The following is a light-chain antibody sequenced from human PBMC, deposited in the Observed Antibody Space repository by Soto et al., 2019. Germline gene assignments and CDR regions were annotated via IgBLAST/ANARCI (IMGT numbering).Light chain of an antibody. V-gene: IGKV1-5*01. CDR2: DAS. Sequence: DVQMTQSPSTLSASVGDRVTITCRASQSISSWLAWYQQKPGKAPELLIYDASSLGSGVPSRFSGSGSGTEFTLTISSLQPDDFAVYYCQQYGSLLTFGGGTKV. CDR3: QQYGSLLT. J-gene: IGKJ4*01. CDR1: QSISSW.